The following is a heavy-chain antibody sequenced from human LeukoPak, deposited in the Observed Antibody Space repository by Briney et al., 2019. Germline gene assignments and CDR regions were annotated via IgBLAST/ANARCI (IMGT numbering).Heavy chain of an antibody. CDR2: IYYSGST. J-gene: IGHJ3*02. CDR3: ARVSAVITTRDAFDI. CDR1: GGSISSYY. Sequence: SETLSLTCTVSGGSISSYYWSWIRQPPGKGLEWIGYIYYSGSTNYNPSLKSRVTISVDTSKNQFSLKLSSVTAADTAVYYCARVSAVITTRDAFDIWGQGTMVTVSS. V-gene: IGHV4-59*01. D-gene: IGHD3-22*01.